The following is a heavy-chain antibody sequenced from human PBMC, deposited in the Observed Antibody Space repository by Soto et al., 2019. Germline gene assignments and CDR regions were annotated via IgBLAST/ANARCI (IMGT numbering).Heavy chain of an antibody. CDR2: IIPLFEST. J-gene: IGHJ2*01. D-gene: IGHD3-16*01. V-gene: IGHV1-69*13. Sequence: ASVKVSCKASGGTFSNQAVNWVLQAPGQGLEWVGGIIPLFESTIYAQKLQGRVTMTADEDLTTAYMELNSLRSEDTAIYYCARDPAEKNFGFYFNLWGRGTLVTVSS. CDR1: GGTFSNQA. CDR3: ARDPAEKNFGFYFNL.